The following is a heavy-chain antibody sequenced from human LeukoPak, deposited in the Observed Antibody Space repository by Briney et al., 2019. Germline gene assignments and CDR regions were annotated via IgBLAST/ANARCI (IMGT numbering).Heavy chain of an antibody. V-gene: IGHV4-30-4*08. J-gene: IGHJ4*02. CDR2: IYYSGST. D-gene: IGHD3-22*01. CDR1: GGSISSGDYY. Sequence: SETLSLTCTVSGGSISSGDYYWSWIRQPPGKGLEWIGYIYYSGSTYYNPSLKSRVTISVDTSKNQFCLKLSSVTAADTAVYYCARETYYDSSGYYIIDYWGQGTLVTVSS. CDR3: ARETYYDSSGYYIIDY.